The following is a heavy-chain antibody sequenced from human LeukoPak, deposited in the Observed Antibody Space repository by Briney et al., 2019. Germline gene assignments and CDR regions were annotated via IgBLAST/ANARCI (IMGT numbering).Heavy chain of an antibody. V-gene: IGHV1-69*04. J-gene: IGHJ4*02. CDR2: IIPILGIA. CDR3: ARGPTISYYYDSSGYSLDY. CDR1: GGTFSSYA. Sequence: SVKVSCKASGGTFSSYAISWVRQAPGQGLEWMGRIIPILGIANYAQKLQGRVTITADKSTSTAYMELSSLRSEDTAVYYCARGPTISYYYDSSGYSLDYWAREPWSPSPQ. D-gene: IGHD3-22*01.